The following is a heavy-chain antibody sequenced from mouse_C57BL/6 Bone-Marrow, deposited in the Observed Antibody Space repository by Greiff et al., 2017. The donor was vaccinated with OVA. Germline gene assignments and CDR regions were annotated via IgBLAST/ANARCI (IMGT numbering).Heavy chain of an antibody. CDR3: TRGGYGSSYGFDY. CDR1: GFTFSSYA. Sequence: EVKLVESGAGLVKPGGSLKLSCAASGFTFSSYAMSWVRQTPEKRLEWVAYISSGGDYIYYADTVKGRFTISRDNARNTLYLQMSSLKSEDTAMYYCTRGGYGSSYGFDYWGQGTTLTVSS. V-gene: IGHV5-9-1*02. D-gene: IGHD1-1*01. J-gene: IGHJ2*01. CDR2: ISSGGDYI.